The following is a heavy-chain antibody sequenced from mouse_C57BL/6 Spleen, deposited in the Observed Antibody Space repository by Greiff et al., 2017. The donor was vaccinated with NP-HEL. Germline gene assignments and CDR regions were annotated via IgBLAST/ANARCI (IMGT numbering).Heavy chain of an antibody. Sequence: QFQLQQPGAELVRPGSSVKLSCKASGYTFTSYWMHWVKQRPIQGLEWIGNIDPSDSELHSPLLFMDKATLTVDKSSSTAYMKLSSLTSEDSAVYYCARATTVVPRTLLNYWGQGTTLTVSS. CDR1: GYTFTSYW. CDR3: ARATTVVPRTLLNY. J-gene: IGHJ2*01. CDR2: IDPSDSEL. D-gene: IGHD1-1*01. V-gene: IGHV1-52*01.